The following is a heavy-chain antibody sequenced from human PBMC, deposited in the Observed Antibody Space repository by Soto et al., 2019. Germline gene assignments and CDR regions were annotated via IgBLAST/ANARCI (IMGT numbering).Heavy chain of an antibody. J-gene: IGHJ4*02. CDR1: GGSFSGYY. V-gene: IGHV4-34*01. D-gene: IGHD3-16*01. CDR2: INHSGST. CDR3: AREKGGDVKDY. Sequence: PSETLSLTCAVYGGSFSGYYWSWIRQPPGKGLEWIGEINHSGSTNYNPSLKSRVTISVDTSKNQFSLKLSSVTAADTAVYYCAREKGGDVKDYWGQGTLVTVSS.